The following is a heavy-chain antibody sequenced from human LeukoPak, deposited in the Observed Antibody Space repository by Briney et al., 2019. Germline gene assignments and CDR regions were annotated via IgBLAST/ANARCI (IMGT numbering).Heavy chain of an antibody. J-gene: IGHJ4*02. Sequence: PSETLSLTCTVSGGSISSYYWSWIRQPPGKGLEWIGYIYYSGSTNYNPSLKSRVTISVDTSKNQFSLKLSSVTAAVTAVYYCARGQRYCSSTSCYELDYWGQGTLVTVSS. CDR2: IYYSGST. V-gene: IGHV4-59*01. CDR1: GGSISSYY. CDR3: ARGQRYCSSTSCYELDY. D-gene: IGHD2-2*01.